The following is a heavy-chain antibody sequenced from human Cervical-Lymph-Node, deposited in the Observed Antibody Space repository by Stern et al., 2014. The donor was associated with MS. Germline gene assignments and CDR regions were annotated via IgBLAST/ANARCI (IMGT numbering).Heavy chain of an antibody. Sequence: VQLVESGGGLFQPGGSLRLSCAASGFSFSSYWMHFVRQASWKGLVWVSRINSDGSSTNYADSVKGRFTISRDNAKNTLYLQMNSLRSEDTAVYYCARLWSPAYWGQGTLVTVSS. D-gene: IGHD3-16*01. V-gene: IGHV3-74*02. CDR3: ARLWSPAY. CDR2: INSDGSST. J-gene: IGHJ4*02. CDR1: GFSFSSYW.